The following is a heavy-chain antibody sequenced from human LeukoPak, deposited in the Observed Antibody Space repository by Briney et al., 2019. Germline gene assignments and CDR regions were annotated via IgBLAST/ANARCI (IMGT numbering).Heavy chain of an antibody. CDR3: ARYSSSSGGPSYFLDY. CDR1: GFTLRNHW. Sequence: PGGSLRLSCAASGFTLRNHWMHWVRQVPGRGLVWVSRISGDGSGTNYADSVKGRFTISRDNAKNTVYLQINNLRAEDTAVYFCARYSSSSGGPSYFLDYWGQGTLVTVSS. CDR2: ISGDGSGT. D-gene: IGHD6-6*01. V-gene: IGHV3-74*01. J-gene: IGHJ4*02.